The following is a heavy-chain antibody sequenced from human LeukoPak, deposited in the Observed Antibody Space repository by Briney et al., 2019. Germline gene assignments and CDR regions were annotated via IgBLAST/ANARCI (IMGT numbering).Heavy chain of an antibody. CDR2: IIPIFGTA. Sequence: ASVKVSCKASGGTFSSYAISWVRQAPGQGLEWMGGIIPIFGTANYAQKFQGRVTITADKSTSTAYMELSSLRSEDTAVYYCARDLRSHSGWYAEWGQGTLVTVSS. J-gene: IGHJ4*02. D-gene: IGHD6-19*01. CDR3: ARDLRSHSGWYAE. V-gene: IGHV1-69*06. CDR1: GGTFSSYA.